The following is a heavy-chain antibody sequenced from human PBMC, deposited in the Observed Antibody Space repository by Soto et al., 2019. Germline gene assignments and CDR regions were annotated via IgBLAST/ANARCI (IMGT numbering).Heavy chain of an antibody. CDR3: AKDGNPIPYLTGYYRLGWFDP. CDR1: GFTFSSYA. J-gene: IGHJ5*02. Sequence: EVQLLESGGGLVQPGGSLRLSCAASGFTFSSYAMSLVRQAPGKGLEWVSAISGSGGSTYYADSVKGRFTISRDNSKNTLYLQMNSLRAEDTAVYYCAKDGNPIPYLTGYYRLGWFDPWGQGTLVTVSS. D-gene: IGHD3-9*01. CDR2: ISGSGGST. V-gene: IGHV3-23*01.